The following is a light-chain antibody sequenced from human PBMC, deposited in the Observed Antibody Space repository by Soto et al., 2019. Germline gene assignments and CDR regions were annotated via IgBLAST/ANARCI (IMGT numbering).Light chain of an antibody. J-gene: IGKJ2*01. CDR3: QQYDGLPRT. V-gene: IGKV1-33*01. CDR1: QDISDH. Sequence: DIRLSQSPSSLSASVGDRVTITCQASQDISDHLNWYQQKPGKAPRLLLYGVSNLQRGIPSRFSGSGSGTDFTFTISGLQPEDFATYFCQQYDGLPRTFGQGTKMDI. CDR2: GVS.